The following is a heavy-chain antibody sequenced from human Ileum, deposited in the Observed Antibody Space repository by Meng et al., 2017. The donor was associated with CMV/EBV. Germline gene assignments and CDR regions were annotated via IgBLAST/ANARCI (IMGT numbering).Heavy chain of an antibody. CDR2: IKQDGSEK. Sequence: GGSLRLSCEAAEFTFSSYWMNWVRQAPGKGREWVAKIKQDGSEKYYVDSVKGRFTISRDNAKNSLYLQMNSLRAEDTAVYYCARGYSTSSRGPSFDYWGQGTLVTVSS. CDR1: EFTFSSYW. V-gene: IGHV3-7*01. J-gene: IGHJ4*02. CDR3: ARGYSTSSRGPSFDY. D-gene: IGHD6-6*01.